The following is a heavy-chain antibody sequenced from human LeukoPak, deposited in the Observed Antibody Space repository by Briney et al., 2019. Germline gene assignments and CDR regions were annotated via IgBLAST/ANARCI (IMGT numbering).Heavy chain of an antibody. D-gene: IGHD2-2*01. J-gene: IGHJ4*02. V-gene: IGHV3-23*01. CDR1: GFTVSSNY. CDR3: AKSMVVPAAKATFDY. Sequence: SGGSLRLSCAASGFTVSSNYMSWVRQAPGRGLEWVSAISGSGGSTYYADSVKGRFTISRDNSKNTLYLQMNSLRAEDTAVYYCAKSMVVPAAKATFDYWGQGTLVTVSS. CDR2: ISGSGGST.